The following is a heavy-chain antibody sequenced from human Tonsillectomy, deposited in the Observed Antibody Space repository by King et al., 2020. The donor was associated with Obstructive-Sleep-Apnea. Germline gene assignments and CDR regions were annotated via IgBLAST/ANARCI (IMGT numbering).Heavy chain of an antibody. CDR3: ARDNHGLDV. CDR1: GFTFDDYA. J-gene: IGHJ6*02. Sequence: VQLVESGGGLVQPGRSLRLSCAASGFTFDDYAMHWVRQAPGKGLEWVSGISWNSYSIDYADSVKVRFTISRDNAKNSLYLQINSLRAEDTASYYCARDNHGLDVWGQGTTVTVSS. V-gene: IGHV3-9*01. CDR2: ISWNSYSI.